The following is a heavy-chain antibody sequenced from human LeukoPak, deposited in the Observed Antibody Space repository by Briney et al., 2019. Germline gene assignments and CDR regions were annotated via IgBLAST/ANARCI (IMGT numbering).Heavy chain of an antibody. CDR1: GGTFSSYA. J-gene: IGHJ4*02. Sequence: GASVKVSCKASGGTFSSYAISWVRQAPGQGLEWMGRIIPILGIANYAQKFQGRVTITADKSTSTAYMELSSLRSEDTAVYYCARHAYSDSDPFDYWGQGTLVTVSS. D-gene: IGHD5-12*01. V-gene: IGHV1-69*04. CDR3: ARHAYSDSDPFDY. CDR2: IIPILGIA.